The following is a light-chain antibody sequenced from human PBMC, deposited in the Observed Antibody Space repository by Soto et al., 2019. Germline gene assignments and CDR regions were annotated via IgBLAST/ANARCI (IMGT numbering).Light chain of an antibody. V-gene: IGKV3-11*01. CDR2: DAS. Sequence: EIVLTQSPATLSLSPGERATRSCRASQSVSSYLAWYQQKPGQAPRLLIYDASNRATGIPARFSGGGSGTDFTLTISSLEPEDFAVYYCQQRSNWPTFGQGTKLEIK. CDR1: QSVSSY. CDR3: QQRSNWPT. J-gene: IGKJ2*01.